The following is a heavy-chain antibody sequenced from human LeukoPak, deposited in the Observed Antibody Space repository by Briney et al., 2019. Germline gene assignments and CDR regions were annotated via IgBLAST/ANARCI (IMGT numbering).Heavy chain of an antibody. J-gene: IGHJ4*02. CDR2: INPSGGRT. V-gene: IGHV1-46*01. CDR1: GYTFTSYY. Sequence: ASVKVSCKASGYTFTSYYMHWVRQAPGQGLEWMGIINPSGGRTSYAQKFQGRVTMTRDTSTSTVYMELSSLRSEDTAVYYCARVGIAAAGSDYWGQGTLVTVSS. D-gene: IGHD6-13*01. CDR3: ARVGIAAAGSDY.